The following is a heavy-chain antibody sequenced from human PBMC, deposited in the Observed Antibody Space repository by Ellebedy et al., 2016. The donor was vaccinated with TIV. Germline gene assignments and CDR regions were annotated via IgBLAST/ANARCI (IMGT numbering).Heavy chain of an antibody. CDR2: ISYSGYT. D-gene: IGHD2-2*03. Sequence: SETLSLTXNVSGGSIDRSSNYWGWIRQPPGKEFEWIGAISYSGYTFYNPSLESRVTISVDTSKNHFSLRLSSVTAADTAVYYCARLAIAVTNPQSDSWGQGTLVTVSS. CDR1: GGSIDRSSNY. V-gene: IGHV4-39*02. CDR3: ARLAIAVTNPQSDS. J-gene: IGHJ4*02.